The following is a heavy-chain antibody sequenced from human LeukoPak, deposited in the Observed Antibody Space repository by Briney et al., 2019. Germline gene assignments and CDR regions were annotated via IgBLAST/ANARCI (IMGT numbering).Heavy chain of an antibody. CDR2: ISGSGTST. J-gene: IGHJ4*02. CDR1: GFTFYHFA. V-gene: IGHV3-23*01. D-gene: IGHD3-10*01. CDR3: AKGPMVRIDY. Sequence: GGSLRLSCAASGFTFYHFAMNWVRQAPGKGLEWVSGISGSGTSTYYADSVKGRFTISRDNSKNTLYLQMSSLRAEDTAVYYCAKGPMVRIDYWGQGTLVTVSS.